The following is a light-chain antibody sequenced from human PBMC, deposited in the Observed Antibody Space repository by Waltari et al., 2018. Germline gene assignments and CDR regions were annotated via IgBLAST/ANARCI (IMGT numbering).Light chain of an antibody. J-gene: IGLJ3*02. V-gene: IGLV4-69*01. CDR3: QTGGHGTWV. CDR1: SGHSSNV. Sequence: QLVLTQSPSASASLGASVKLTCTLSSGHSSNVIAWLQQQPEKSPRYLMKVNSDGSHSKGDKIPDRCSGSSSGAEHYLTISSLQSEDEAYYYCQTGGHGTWVFGGGTKLTVL. CDR2: VNSDGSH.